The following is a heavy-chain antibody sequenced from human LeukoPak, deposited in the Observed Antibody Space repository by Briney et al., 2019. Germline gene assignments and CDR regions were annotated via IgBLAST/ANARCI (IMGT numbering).Heavy chain of an antibody. CDR2: ISSSGSTI. CDR1: GFTFSSYE. CDR3: ARDLDGDYVNYMDV. Sequence: GGSLRLSCAASGFTFSSYEMNWVHQAPGKGLEWVSHISSSGSTIYYADSVKGRFTISRDNAKNSLYLQMNSLRAEDTAVYYCARDLDGDYVNYMDVWGKGTTVTVSS. D-gene: IGHD4-17*01. V-gene: IGHV3-48*03. J-gene: IGHJ6*03.